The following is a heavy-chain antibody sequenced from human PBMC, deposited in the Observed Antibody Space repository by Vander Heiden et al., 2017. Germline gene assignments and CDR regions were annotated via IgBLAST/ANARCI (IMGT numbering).Heavy chain of an antibody. CDR3: ARVAGSPPVVVTAIRAGDAFDI. V-gene: IGHV4-34*01. Sequence: QVQLQQWGAGLLKPSETLSLTCAVYGGSFSGYYWSRIRQPPGKGLEWIGEINHSGSTNYNPSLKSRVTISVDTSKNQFSLKLSSVTAADTAVYYCARVAGSPPVVVTAIRAGDAFDIWGQGTMVTVSS. J-gene: IGHJ3*02. CDR2: INHSGST. D-gene: IGHD2-21*02. CDR1: GGSFSGYY.